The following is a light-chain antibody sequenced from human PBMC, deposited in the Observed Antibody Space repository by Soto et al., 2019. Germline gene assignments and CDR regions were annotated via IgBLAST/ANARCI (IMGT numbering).Light chain of an antibody. V-gene: IGLV1-51*01. Sequence: QSVLTQPPSVSAAPGQKVTISCSGSSSNIGNNYVSWYQRLPGTAPKLLIYDNNKRPSGIPDRFSGSKSGTSATLGITGLQTGDEADYYCGTWDSGLSAGVFGGGTKVTVL. CDR3: GTWDSGLSAGV. CDR1: SSNIGNNY. J-gene: IGLJ2*01. CDR2: DNN.